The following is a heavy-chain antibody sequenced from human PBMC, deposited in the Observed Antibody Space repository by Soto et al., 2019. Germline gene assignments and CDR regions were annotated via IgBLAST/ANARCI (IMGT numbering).Heavy chain of an antibody. CDR3: ARDRSLSDYALVH. V-gene: IGHV3-30-3*01. CDR1: GFTLSSYA. Sequence: GGSLRLSCAASGFTLSSYAMHWVRQAPGKGLEWVAVISYDGSNKYYADSVKGRFTISRDNSKNTLYLQMNSLRAEDTAVYYCARDRSLSDYALVHWGQGTLVTVSS. D-gene: IGHD2-2*01. J-gene: IGHJ1*01. CDR2: ISYDGSNK.